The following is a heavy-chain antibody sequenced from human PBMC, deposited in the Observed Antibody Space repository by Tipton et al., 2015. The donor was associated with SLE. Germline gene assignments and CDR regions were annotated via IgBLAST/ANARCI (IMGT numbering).Heavy chain of an antibody. D-gene: IGHD2-15*01. CDR2: INHSGST. Sequence: TLSLTCAVYGGSFSGYYWSWIRQPPGKGLEWIGEINHSGSTNYNPSLKSRVTISVDTSKNQFSLKLSSVTAADTAVYYCARVGVIVVVVAATNPYFDYWGQGTLVTVSS. CDR1: GGSFSGYY. V-gene: IGHV4-34*01. CDR3: ARVGVIVVVVAATNPYFDY. J-gene: IGHJ4*02.